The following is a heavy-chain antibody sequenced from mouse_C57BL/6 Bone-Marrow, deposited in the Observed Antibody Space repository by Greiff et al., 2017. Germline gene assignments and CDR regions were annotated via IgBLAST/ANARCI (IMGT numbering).Heavy chain of an antibody. CDR2: ISSGGSYT. Sequence: VQLKESGGDLVKPGGSLKLSCAASGFTFSSYGMSWVRQTPDKRLEWVATISSGGSYTYYPDSVKGRFTIARDNAKNTLYLQMSSLKSEETAMYYCARHEYYGSSPYYAMDYWGQGTSVTVSS. V-gene: IGHV5-6*01. D-gene: IGHD1-1*01. CDR3: ARHEYYGSSPYYAMDY. J-gene: IGHJ4*01. CDR1: GFTFSSYG.